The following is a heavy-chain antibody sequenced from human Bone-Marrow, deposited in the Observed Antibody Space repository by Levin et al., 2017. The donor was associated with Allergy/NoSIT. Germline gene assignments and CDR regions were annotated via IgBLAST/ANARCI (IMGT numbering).Heavy chain of an antibody. CDR1: GGSISSGGYS. J-gene: IGHJ5*02. D-gene: IGHD3-22*01. V-gene: IGHV4-30-2*01. Sequence: PSETLSLTCVVSGGSISSGGYSWSWIRQPPGKGLEWIGYIFHSGTTYYNPSLKSRVTISMDRSKNHFSLKLSSVTAADTAVYYCASRYYETSGDWFDPWGQGTLVTVSS. CDR2: IFHSGTT. CDR3: ASRYYETSGDWFDP.